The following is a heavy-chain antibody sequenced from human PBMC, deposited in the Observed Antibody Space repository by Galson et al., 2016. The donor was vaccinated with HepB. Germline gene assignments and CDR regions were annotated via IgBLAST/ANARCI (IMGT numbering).Heavy chain of an antibody. Sequence: SLRLSCAVSGFSFSDYAMHWVRQAPGKGLECVAVISYDGRDKYYADSVRGRFTISRDNSKNTLDLQMNSLRPEDTALYYCAKDREWLRYTSDGIDVWGQGTTVTV. CDR2: ISYDGRDK. J-gene: IGHJ3*01. CDR3: AKDREWLRYTSDGIDV. V-gene: IGHV3-30*18. D-gene: IGHD5-12*01. CDR1: GFSFSDYA.